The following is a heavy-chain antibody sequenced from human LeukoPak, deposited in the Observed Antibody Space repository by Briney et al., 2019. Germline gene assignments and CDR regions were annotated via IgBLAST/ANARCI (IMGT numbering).Heavy chain of an antibody. Sequence: SETLSLTCTVSGGSISSGDYYWSWIRQLPGKGLEWIGYIYYSGSTYYNPSLKSRVTISVDTSKNQFSLKLSSVTAADTAVYYCARVGYDSSGYYPDYWGQGTLVTVSS. CDR3: ARVGYDSSGYYPDY. D-gene: IGHD3-22*01. CDR1: GGSISSGDYY. J-gene: IGHJ4*02. V-gene: IGHV4-30-4*01. CDR2: IYYSGST.